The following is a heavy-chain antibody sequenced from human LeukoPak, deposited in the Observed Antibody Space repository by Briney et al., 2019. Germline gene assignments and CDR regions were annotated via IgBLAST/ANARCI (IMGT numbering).Heavy chain of an antibody. CDR3: ARSETPTHDAFDI. CDR2: IYPGDSDT. CDR1: GYSFTSYW. Sequence: GESLKISCKGSGYSFTSYWIGWVRQMPGKGLEWMGIIYPGDSDTRYSPSFQGQVNISADKYITTAYLQWSSLKASDTAMYYCARSETPTHDAFDIWGQGTMVTVSS. J-gene: IGHJ3*02. V-gene: IGHV5-51*01.